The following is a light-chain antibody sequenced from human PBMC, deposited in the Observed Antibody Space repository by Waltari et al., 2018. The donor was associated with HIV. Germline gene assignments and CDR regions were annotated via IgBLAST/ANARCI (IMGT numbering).Light chain of an antibody. Sequence: QSVLTQPPSVSAAPGQKVTISCSGGSSNIGNNYVSWYQQIAGTAPKVLIYENNKRPSGIPGRFSGSKSGSSATLGITGLLAGDEADYYGGSWDGSLSAYVFGSGTKVTVL. J-gene: IGLJ1*01. V-gene: IGLV1-51*01. CDR3: GSWDGSLSAYV. CDR1: SSNIGNNY. CDR2: ENN.